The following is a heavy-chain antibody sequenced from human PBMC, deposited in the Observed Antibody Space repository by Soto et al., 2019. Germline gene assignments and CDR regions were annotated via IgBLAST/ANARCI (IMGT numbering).Heavy chain of an antibody. CDR1: GFIFSSYW. Sequence: GGSLRLSCAGSGFIFSSYWMNWVRQAPGKGLEWVANINQDESEKHYVDSVKGRFTISRDNARNSVFLQMNSLRVEDTAVYYCARARLSSWFDPWGQGTLGTVSS. V-gene: IGHV3-7*02. J-gene: IGHJ5*02. CDR2: INQDESEK. CDR3: ARARLSSWFDP.